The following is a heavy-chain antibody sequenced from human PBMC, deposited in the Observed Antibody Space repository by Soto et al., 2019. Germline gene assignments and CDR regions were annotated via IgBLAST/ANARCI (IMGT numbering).Heavy chain of an antibody. V-gene: IGHV3-23*01. D-gene: IGHD5-12*01. CDR1: GFSFSSYA. J-gene: IGHJ4*02. CDR3: AKGSIEYSASVDN. Sequence: DVQLLESGGGLVQPGGSLRLSCAASGFSFSSYAMVWVRQAPGKGLEWVAVISARGGSSYFADSVKGRFTLSRDNSKKVLSLEMNSLRAEDTAIYFCAKGSIEYSASVDNWGQGTLVVVS. CDR2: ISARGGSS.